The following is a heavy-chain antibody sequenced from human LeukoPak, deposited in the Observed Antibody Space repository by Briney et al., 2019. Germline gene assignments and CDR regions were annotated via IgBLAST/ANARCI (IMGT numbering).Heavy chain of an antibody. CDR1: GFTFSDYY. D-gene: IGHD3-10*01. J-gene: IGHJ5*02. CDR3: AREASSGSFYWFDP. V-gene: IGHV3-66*01. Sequence: PGGPLRLSCAASGFTFSDYYMSWIRQAPGKGLEWVSVIYSGGSTYYADSVKGRFTISRDNSKNTLYLQMNSLRAEDTAVYYCAREASSGSFYWFDPWGQRTLVTVSS. CDR2: IYSGGST.